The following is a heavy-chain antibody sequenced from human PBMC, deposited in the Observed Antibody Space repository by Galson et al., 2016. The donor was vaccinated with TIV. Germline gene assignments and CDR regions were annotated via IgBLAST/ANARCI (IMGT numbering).Heavy chain of an antibody. CDR2: IDPNSGGT. Sequence: SVKVSCKASGYTFINYYMHWVRQAPGQGLEWVGVIDPNSGGTTYAQKFQGRVTMTRDTSTSTVYMELSSLRSGDTAVCYCAVWSNIYYFALWGQGTLITVSS. CDR1: GYTFINYY. V-gene: IGHV1-46*01. J-gene: IGHJ4*02. D-gene: IGHD2-21*01. CDR3: AVWSNIYYFAL.